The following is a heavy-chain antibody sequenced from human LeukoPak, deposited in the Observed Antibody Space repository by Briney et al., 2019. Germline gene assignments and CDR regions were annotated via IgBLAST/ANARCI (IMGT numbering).Heavy chain of an antibody. D-gene: IGHD3-3*01. V-gene: IGHV4-59*06. CDR3: ARGLYDFWSGYYKYYYYGMDV. CDR1: GGSISSYY. Sequence: PSETLSLTCTVSGGSISSYYWSWIRQPPGKGLEWIGYIYYSGSTYYNPSLKSRVTISVDTSKNQFSLKLSSVTAADTAVYYCARGLYDFWSGYYKYYYYGMDVWGQGTTVTVSS. J-gene: IGHJ6*02. CDR2: IYYSGST.